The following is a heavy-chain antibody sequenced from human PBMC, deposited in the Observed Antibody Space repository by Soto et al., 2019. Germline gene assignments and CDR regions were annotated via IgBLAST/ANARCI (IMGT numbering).Heavy chain of an antibody. J-gene: IGHJ4*02. D-gene: IGHD2-2*01. V-gene: IGHV3-7*03. CDR1: GFTFSSYW. CDR3: ARHCSSTSCYFFDY. CDR2: IKQDGSEK. Sequence: PGGSLRLSCAASGFTFSSYWMSWVRQAPGKGLEWVANIKQDGSEKYYVDSVKGRFTISRDNAKNSLYLQMNSLRAEDTAVYYCARHCSSTSCYFFDYWGQGTLVTVSS.